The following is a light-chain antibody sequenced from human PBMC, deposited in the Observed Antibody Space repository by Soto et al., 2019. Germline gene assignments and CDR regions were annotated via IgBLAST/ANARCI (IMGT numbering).Light chain of an antibody. CDR2: EVS. Sequence: QSALTQPPSASGSPGQSVTISCSGTSSDTGDYNYVSWYQQHPGKAPKLMIYEVSKRPSGVPDRFSGSKSGNTASLTVSGLQAEDEADYYCSSYAGSDNYVFGTGPKVTVL. CDR1: SSDTGDYNY. CDR3: SSYAGSDNYV. V-gene: IGLV2-8*01. J-gene: IGLJ1*01.